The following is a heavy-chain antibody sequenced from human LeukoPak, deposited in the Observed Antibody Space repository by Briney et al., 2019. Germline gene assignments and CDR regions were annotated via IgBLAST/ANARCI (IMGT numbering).Heavy chain of an antibody. Sequence: GGSLRLSCAASGFTFSSYSMNWVRQAPGKGLEWVSSISSSSSYIYYADSVKGRFTVSRDNAKNSLYLQMNSLRAEDTAVYYCPTHRKRGGHYWGQGTLVTVSS. J-gene: IGHJ4*02. CDR3: PTHRKRGGHY. CDR2: ISSSSSYI. CDR1: GFTFSSYS. D-gene: IGHD2-15*01. V-gene: IGHV3-21*01.